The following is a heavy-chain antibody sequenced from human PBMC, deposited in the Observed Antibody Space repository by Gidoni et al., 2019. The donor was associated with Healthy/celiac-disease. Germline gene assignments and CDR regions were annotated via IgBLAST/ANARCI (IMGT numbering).Heavy chain of an antibody. J-gene: IGHJ6*02. CDR3: AKEEAVAWDYYYYGMDV. CDR2: ISYDGSNK. CDR1: GFPFSSYG. V-gene: IGHV3-30*18. Sequence: QVQLVESGGGVVQPGRSLRLSCAASGFPFSSYGMHWVRQAPGKGLEWVAVISYDGSNKYYADSVKGRFTISRDNSKNTLYLQMNSLRAEDTAVYYCAKEEAVAWDYYYYGMDVWGQGTTVTVSS. D-gene: IGHD6-19*01.